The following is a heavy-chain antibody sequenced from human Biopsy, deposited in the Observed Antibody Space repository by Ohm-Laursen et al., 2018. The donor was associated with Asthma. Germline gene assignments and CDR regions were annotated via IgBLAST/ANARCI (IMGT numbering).Heavy chain of an antibody. CDR1: GFTFSSSA. CDR2: ITGSGGTT. V-gene: IGHV3-23*01. D-gene: IGHD6-19*01. J-gene: IGHJ4*02. Sequence: SLRLSCSASGFTFSSSAMSWVRQAPGEGLERVSAITGSGGTTYYADSVRGRFTISRDNSKSTLFLQMDSLSAEDTAVYYCAKDFRGIAVAGDRGFDYWGQGTLVTVSP. CDR3: AKDFRGIAVAGDRGFDY.